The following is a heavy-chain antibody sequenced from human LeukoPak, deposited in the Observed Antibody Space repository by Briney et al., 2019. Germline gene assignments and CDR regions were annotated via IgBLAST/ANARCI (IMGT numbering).Heavy chain of an antibody. CDR2: INHSGST. Sequence: GSLRLSCAASGFTFSNYAMSWVRQPPGKGLEWIGEINHSGSTNYNPSLKSRVTISVDTSKNQFSLKLSSVTAADTAVYYCARQPALTHSHFDYWGQGTLVTVSS. CDR3: ARQPALTHSHFDY. V-gene: IGHV4-34*01. CDR1: GFTFSNYA. J-gene: IGHJ4*02.